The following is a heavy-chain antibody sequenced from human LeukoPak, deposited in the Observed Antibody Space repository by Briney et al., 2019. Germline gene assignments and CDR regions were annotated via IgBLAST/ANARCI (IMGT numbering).Heavy chain of an antibody. CDR1: GFTFSSYW. D-gene: IGHD6-19*01. CDR3: ARDFAVAGTATYYYYYMDV. V-gene: IGHV3-7*01. J-gene: IGHJ6*03. CDR2: IKQDGSEK. Sequence: GGSLRLSCAASGFTFSSYWMSWVRQAPGKGPEWVANIKQDGSEKYYVDSVKGRFTISRDNAKNSLYLQMNSLRAEDTAVYYCARDFAVAGTATYYYYYMDVWGKGTTVTVSS.